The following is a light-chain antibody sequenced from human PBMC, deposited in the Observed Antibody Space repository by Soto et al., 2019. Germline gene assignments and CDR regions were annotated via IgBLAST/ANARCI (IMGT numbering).Light chain of an antibody. V-gene: IGKV1-5*01. CDR1: QSISSW. CDR2: DAS. Sequence: DIQMTQSPSTLSASVGDRVTITCRASQSISSWLAWYQQKPGKAPKLLIYDASSLESGVPSRFSGSGSGTEFTLTISSLQPDDFATYYCQHYSGDRATFGQGTKVDNK. J-gene: IGKJ1*01. CDR3: QHYSGDRAT.